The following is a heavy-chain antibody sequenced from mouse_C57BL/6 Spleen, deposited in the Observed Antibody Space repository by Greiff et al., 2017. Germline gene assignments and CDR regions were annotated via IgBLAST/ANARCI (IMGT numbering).Heavy chain of an antibody. J-gene: IGHJ2*01. Sequence: EVMLVESGGGLVKPGGSLKLSCAASGFTFSSYAMSWVRQTPEKRLEWVATISDGGSYTYYPDNVKGRFTISRDNAKNNLYLQMSHLKSEDTAMYYCARSYCGSYYFDYWGQGTTLTVSS. CDR3: ARSYCGSYYFDY. CDR1: GFTFSSYA. CDR2: ISDGGSYT. D-gene: IGHD1-1*01. V-gene: IGHV5-4*03.